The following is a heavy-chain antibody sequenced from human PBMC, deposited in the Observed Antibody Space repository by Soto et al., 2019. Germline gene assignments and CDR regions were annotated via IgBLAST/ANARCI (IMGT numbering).Heavy chain of an antibody. CDR2: INPNSGGT. CDR3: ARDLYGSGSYYYYYMDV. CDR1: GYTFTGYY. Sequence: ASVKVSCKASGYTFTGYYMHWVRQAPGQGLEWMGWINPNSGGTNYAQKFQGWVTMTRDTSISTAYMELSRLRSDDTAVHYCARDLYGSGSYYYYYMDVWGKGTTVTVSS. D-gene: IGHD3-10*01. V-gene: IGHV1-2*04. J-gene: IGHJ6*03.